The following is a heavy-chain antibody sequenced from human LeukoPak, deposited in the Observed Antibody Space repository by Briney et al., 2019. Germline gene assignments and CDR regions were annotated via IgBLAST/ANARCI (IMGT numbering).Heavy chain of an antibody. CDR2: IIPIFGTA. Sequence: AASVTVSCKASGGTFSSYAISWVRQAPGQGLEWMGGIIPIFGTANYAQKFQGRVTITTDESTSTAYMELSSLRSEDTAVYYCARGGVATDYYYMDVWGKGTTVTVSS. V-gene: IGHV1-69*05. D-gene: IGHD5-12*01. CDR3: ARGGVATDYYYMDV. CDR1: GGTFSSYA. J-gene: IGHJ6*03.